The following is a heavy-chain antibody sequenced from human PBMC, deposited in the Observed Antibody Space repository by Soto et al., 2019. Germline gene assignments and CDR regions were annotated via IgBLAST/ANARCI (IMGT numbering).Heavy chain of an antibody. Sequence: QVQLVQSGAEVKKPGASVTVSCKASGYTFTSYYIHWVRQAPGQGLEWVGIINPSGGSTSYAQKFQGRVTMTRDTSTSTVYMEVSGLRSEDTAVYYCARDQESSTLYYDYYYMDVWGKGTTVTVSS. CDR1: GYTFTSYY. V-gene: IGHV1-46*03. CDR3: ARDQESSTLYYDYYYMDV. CDR2: INPSGGST. J-gene: IGHJ6*03.